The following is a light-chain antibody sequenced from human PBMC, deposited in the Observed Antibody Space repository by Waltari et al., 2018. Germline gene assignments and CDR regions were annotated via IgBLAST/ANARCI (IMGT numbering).Light chain of an antibody. J-gene: IGKJ1*01. Sequence: EIVLTQSPGTLSLSPGERATLSCRASPSVGSSLAWYQQKPGQAPRLLIYDASSRAAGTPGRFSGSGSGTDFSLAISSLGPEDFAVYFCQHYVSLPVTFGQGTKVEI. CDR2: DAS. V-gene: IGKV3-20*01. CDR3: QHYVSLPVT. CDR1: PSVGSS.